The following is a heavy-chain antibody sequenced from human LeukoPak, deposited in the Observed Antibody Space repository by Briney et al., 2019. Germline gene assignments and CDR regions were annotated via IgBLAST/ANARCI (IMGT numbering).Heavy chain of an antibody. Sequence: PGGSLRLSCAASGLTFSNYWMSWVRQGPGKGLEWVANIKHDGSEKYYIDSVKGRFTISRDNAKNSVYLQMNRLRAEDTAVYYCVRRPGGRPVDYWGQGTLVTVSS. D-gene: IGHD1-14*01. J-gene: IGHJ4*02. CDR3: VRRPGGRPVDY. V-gene: IGHV3-7*01. CDR1: GLTFSNYW. CDR2: IKHDGSEK.